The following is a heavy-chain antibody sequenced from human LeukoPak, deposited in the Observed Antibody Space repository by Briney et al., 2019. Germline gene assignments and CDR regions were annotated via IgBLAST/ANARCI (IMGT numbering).Heavy chain of an antibody. V-gene: IGHV3-53*01. CDR3: ARHSDSSLDY. CDR1: GFTVSSNY. D-gene: IGHD2-15*01. J-gene: IGHJ4*02. Sequence: PGGSLRLSCAASGFTVSSNYMSWVRQAPGKGLEWVSVIYSGGSTYYADSVKGRFTISRDNSKNTLYLRMNSLRAEDTAVYYCARHSDSSLDYWGQGTLVTVSS. CDR2: IYSGGST.